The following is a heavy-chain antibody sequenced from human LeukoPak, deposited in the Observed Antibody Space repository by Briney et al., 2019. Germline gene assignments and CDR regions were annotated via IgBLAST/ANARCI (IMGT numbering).Heavy chain of an antibody. CDR1: GDSISSYY. D-gene: IGHD6-6*01. CDR2: IYTSGGT. CDR3: ARLTRLSTSPDRYYLDY. V-gene: IGHV4-4*09. J-gene: IGHJ4*02. Sequence: PSETLSLTCTVSGDSISSYYWSWLRQPPGKGLEGLGYIYTSGGTNYIPYLKGRVTISIDTSKNQFSLKLSSVTAADSAVYYCARLTRLSTSPDRYYLDYWGQGTLVTVSS.